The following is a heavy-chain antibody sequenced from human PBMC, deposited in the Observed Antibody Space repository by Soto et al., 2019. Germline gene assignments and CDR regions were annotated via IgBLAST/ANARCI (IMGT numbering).Heavy chain of an antibody. CDR2: INFGGGEK. CDR3: ARSDKIGSVDY. V-gene: IGHV3-7*01. D-gene: IGHD2-21*01. J-gene: IGHJ4*02. CDR1: GFTFSSYW. Sequence: EVQLVESGGGLVQPGESLRLSCAASGFTFSSYWMSWVRQAPGRSLEWVANINFGGGEKYHVDSVEGRFDISRDNPKNSLYLEMNSLRAEDTAVYYCARSDKIGSVDYWGRGILVTVSS.